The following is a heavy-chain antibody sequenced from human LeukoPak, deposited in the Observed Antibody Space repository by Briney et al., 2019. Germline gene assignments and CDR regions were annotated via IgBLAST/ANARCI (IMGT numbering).Heavy chain of an antibody. CDR2: ISAYNGNT. CDR3: ARDDSVAGTDY. Sequence: ASVKVPCKASGYTFTSYGTSWVRQAPGQGLEWMGWISAYNGNTNYAQKLQGRVTMTTDTSTGTAYMELRSLRSDDTAVYYCARDDSVAGTDYWGQGTLVTVSS. J-gene: IGHJ4*02. CDR1: GYTFTSYG. V-gene: IGHV1-18*01. D-gene: IGHD6-19*01.